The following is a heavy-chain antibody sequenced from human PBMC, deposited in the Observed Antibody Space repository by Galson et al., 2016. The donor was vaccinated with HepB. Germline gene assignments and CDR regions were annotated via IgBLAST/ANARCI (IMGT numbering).Heavy chain of an antibody. CDR2: ISYDGNHK. D-gene: IGHD2-15*01. V-gene: IGHV3-30*04. CDR3: ASGYCRSVNCPDIDF. Sequence: SLRLSCAASGFTFSTSSMHWVRQAPGKGLEWVSLISYDGNHKYFADSVRGRFTIFRDNFRNTLYLQMNSLTTVDTGVYYCASGYCRSVNCPDIDFGGQGTLVTVSS. CDR1: GFTFSTSS. J-gene: IGHJ4*02.